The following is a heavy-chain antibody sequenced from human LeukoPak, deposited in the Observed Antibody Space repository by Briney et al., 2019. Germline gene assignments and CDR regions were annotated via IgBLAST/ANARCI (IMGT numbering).Heavy chain of an antibody. CDR1: GGSLSGYY. Sequence: PSETLSLTCAVYGGSLSGYYWSWIRQPPGKGLEWIGEINHSGSTNYNPSLKSRVTISVDTSKNQSSLKLSSVTAADTAVYYCARYVLYDFWSGYLNWFDPWGQGTLVTVSS. D-gene: IGHD3-3*01. V-gene: IGHV4-34*01. CDR3: ARYVLYDFWSGYLNWFDP. CDR2: INHSGST. J-gene: IGHJ5*02.